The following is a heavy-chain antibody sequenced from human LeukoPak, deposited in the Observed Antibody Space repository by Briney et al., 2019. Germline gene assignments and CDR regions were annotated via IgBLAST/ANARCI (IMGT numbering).Heavy chain of an antibody. CDR3: AMALFY. Sequence: GGSLRLSCVASGFTFSNYLMNWVRQAPGKGLEWVSGISHSGSSIYYADSVKGRFTISRDNTKHTLYLQMDRLRVEDTAVYYCAMALFYWGQGTLVTVSS. D-gene: IGHD2/OR15-2a*01. CDR1: GFTFSNYL. V-gene: IGHV3-23*01. CDR2: ISHSGSSI. J-gene: IGHJ4*02.